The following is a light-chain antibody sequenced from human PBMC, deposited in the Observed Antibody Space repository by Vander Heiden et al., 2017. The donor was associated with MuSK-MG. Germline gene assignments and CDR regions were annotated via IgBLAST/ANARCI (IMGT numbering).Light chain of an antibody. CDR1: QSVLYNVDNRNF. Sequence: DNMMTQSPDSLAVSLGERATINCKSSQSVLYNVDNRNFLAWYQQKPGQPPKLVINWASSRESGVPDRFSGSGSETDFTLTITSLQAEDVAVYYCQQYHSAPLTFGGGTKVEIK. CDR2: WAS. J-gene: IGKJ4*01. CDR3: QQYHSAPLT. V-gene: IGKV4-1*01.